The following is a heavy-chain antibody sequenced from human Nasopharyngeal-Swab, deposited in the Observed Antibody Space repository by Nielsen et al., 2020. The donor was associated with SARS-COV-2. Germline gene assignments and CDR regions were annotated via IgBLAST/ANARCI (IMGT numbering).Heavy chain of an antibody. D-gene: IGHD3-16*01. CDR1: GFSLRNARLG. CDR2: IFSNDEK. V-gene: IGHV2-26*01. Sequence: SGPTLVNPTETLTLTCTVSGFSLRNARLGVSWIRQPPGKAREWLAHIFSNDEKSYSTSLKSRLTISKDTSKSPVVITMTNMDPVDTATYYCARIEARLNWFDPWGQGTLVTVSS. CDR3: ARIEARLNWFDP. J-gene: IGHJ5*02.